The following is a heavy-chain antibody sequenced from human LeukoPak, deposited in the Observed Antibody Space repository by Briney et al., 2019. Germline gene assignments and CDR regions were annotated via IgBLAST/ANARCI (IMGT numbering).Heavy chain of an antibody. D-gene: IGHD2-2*03. V-gene: IGHV1-46*01. CDR3: ARDGYCSSTSCPSDAFDI. J-gene: IGHJ3*02. CDR1: GYTFTSYY. Sequence: GASVKVSCKASGYTFTSYYMHWVGQAPGQGLEWRGIINPSGGSTSYAQKFQGRVTMTRDTSTSTVYMELSSLRSEDTAVYYCARDGYCSSTSCPSDAFDIWGQGTMVTVSS. CDR2: INPSGGST.